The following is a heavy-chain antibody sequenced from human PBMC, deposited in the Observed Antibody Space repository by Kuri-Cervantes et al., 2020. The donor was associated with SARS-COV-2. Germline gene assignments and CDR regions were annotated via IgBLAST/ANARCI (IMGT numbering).Heavy chain of an antibody. J-gene: IGHJ5*02. CDR2: ISYDGSNK. D-gene: IGHD2-2*01. V-gene: IGHV3-30-3*01. Sequence: GGSLRLSCAASGFTFSSYAMHWVRQAPGKGLGWVAVISYDGSNKYYADSVKGRFTISRDNSKNTLYLQMNSLRAEDTAVYYCAREEYCSSTSCSNWFDPWGQGTLVTVSS. CDR3: AREEYCSSTSCSNWFDP. CDR1: GFTFSSYA.